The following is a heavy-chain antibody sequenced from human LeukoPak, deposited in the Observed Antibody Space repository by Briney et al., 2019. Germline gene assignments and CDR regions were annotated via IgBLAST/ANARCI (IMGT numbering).Heavy chain of an antibody. Sequence: SETLSLTCTVSGGSISSYYVSWIRQPPGKGLEWIGYIYYSGSTNYNPSLKSRVTISVDTSKNQFSLKLSSVTAADTAVYYCASVLGGSFDYWGQGTLVTVSS. V-gene: IGHV4-59*01. D-gene: IGHD3-10*01. J-gene: IGHJ4*02. CDR1: GGSISSYY. CDR3: ASVLGGSFDY. CDR2: IYYSGST.